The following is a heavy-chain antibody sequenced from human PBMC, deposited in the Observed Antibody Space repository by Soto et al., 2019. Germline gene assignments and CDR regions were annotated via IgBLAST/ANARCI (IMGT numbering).Heavy chain of an antibody. V-gene: IGHV3-23*01. Sequence: PGGSLRLSCAASGFTFSSYAMSWFRQAPGKGLEWVSAISGSDGSTYYADSVKGRFTISRDNSKNTLYLQMNSLRAEDTAVYYCAKDVRYNWNPVGFDYWGQGTLVTVSS. CDR2: ISGSDGST. J-gene: IGHJ4*02. CDR3: AKDVRYNWNPVGFDY. CDR1: GFTFSSYA. D-gene: IGHD1-20*01.